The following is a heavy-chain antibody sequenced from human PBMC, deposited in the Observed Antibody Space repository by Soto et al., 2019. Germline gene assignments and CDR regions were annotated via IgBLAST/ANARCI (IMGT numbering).Heavy chain of an antibody. Sequence: SETLSLTCAVYGGSFSSYYWSWIRQPPGKGLGWIGEINYSGSTNYNPSLKRQVTISVTTSKKQFSLKLSSVTAADTAVYYCAGTVLRFLEWLPTDVWGQGTTVTVSS. CDR3: AGTVLRFLEWLPTDV. CDR2: INYSGST. CDR1: GGSFSSYY. V-gene: IGHV4-34*01. D-gene: IGHD3-3*01. J-gene: IGHJ6*02.